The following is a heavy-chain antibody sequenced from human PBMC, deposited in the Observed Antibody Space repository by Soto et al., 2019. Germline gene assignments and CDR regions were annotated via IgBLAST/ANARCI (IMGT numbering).Heavy chain of an antibody. D-gene: IGHD6-6*01. CDR2: IYTSGST. Sequence: PSETLSRTCTVSCGSISSYYWSCIRQPSWKGLEWIVRIYTSGSTNYNPSLKSRVTMSVDTSKNQFSLQLSSVTAADTAVYYCARGSLAPRWGGRYYYYGMEVWGQGTTVTFSS. V-gene: IGHV4-4*07. J-gene: IGHJ6*01. CDR3: ARGSLAPRWGGRYYYYGMEV. CDR1: CGSISSYY.